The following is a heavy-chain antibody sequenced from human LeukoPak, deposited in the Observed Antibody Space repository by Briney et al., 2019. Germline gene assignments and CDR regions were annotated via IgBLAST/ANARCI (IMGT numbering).Heavy chain of an antibody. Sequence: GGSLRLSCAASGFTFSSYGMHWVRQAPGKGLEWVAVISYDGSNKYYADSVKGRFTISRDNSKNTLYLQMNSLRAEDTAVYYCARAYCSGGSCPWVYWGQGTLVTVSS. CDR1: GFTFSSYG. V-gene: IGHV3-30*03. CDR2: ISYDGSNK. J-gene: IGHJ4*02. CDR3: ARAYCSGGSCPWVY. D-gene: IGHD2-15*01.